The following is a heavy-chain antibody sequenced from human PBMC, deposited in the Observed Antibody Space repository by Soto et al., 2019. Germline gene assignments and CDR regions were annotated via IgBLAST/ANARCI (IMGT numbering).Heavy chain of an antibody. CDR2: IFPYNGNT. CDR3: ARSLGGSYPGPRPIDY. J-gene: IGHJ4*02. Sequence: ASVKVSCKASGYTFPTYGIDWVRQAPGQGLEWMGWIFPYNGNTKYPQNLQGRVTVTTDTSTTTAYMELRSLRSDDTAVYYCARSLGGSYPGPRPIDYWGQGTLVPVSS. D-gene: IGHD1-26*01. V-gene: IGHV1-18*01. CDR1: GYTFPTYG.